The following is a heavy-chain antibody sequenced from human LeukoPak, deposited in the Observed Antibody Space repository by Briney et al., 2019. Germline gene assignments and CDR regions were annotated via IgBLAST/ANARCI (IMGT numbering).Heavy chain of an antibody. CDR2: IGNAGDT. CDR1: GFTFSSYD. Sequence: GGSLRLSCAASGFTFSSYDMRWVRQGTGKGLEWVSVIGNAGDTYYPGSEKGRFTISRENAKNSLYLHINSLRAGDTAVYYCARAQALHGAYYYYGMDVWGQGTTVTVSS. V-gene: IGHV3-13*01. D-gene: IGHD3-16*01. CDR3: ARAQALHGAYYYYGMDV. J-gene: IGHJ6*02.